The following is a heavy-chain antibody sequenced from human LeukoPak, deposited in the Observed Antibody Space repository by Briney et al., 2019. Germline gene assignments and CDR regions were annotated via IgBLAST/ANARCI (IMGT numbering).Heavy chain of an antibody. CDR3: ARAATVTTPYYFDY. D-gene: IGHD4-17*01. J-gene: IGHJ4*02. V-gene: IGHV1-18*01. Sequence: ASVKVSCKASGYTFTSYGISWVRQAPGQGLEWMGWISAYNGHTNYVQKLQGRVTMTTDTSTSTAYMELRSLRSDDTAVYYCARAATVTTPYYFDYWDQGTLVTVSS. CDR1: GYTFTSYG. CDR2: ISAYNGHT.